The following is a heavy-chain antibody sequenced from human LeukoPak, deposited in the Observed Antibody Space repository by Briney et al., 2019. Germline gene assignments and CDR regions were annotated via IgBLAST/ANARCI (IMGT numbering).Heavy chain of an antibody. J-gene: IGHJ4*02. CDR1: GGSISSDY. D-gene: IGHD6-19*01. Sequence: SETLSLTCTVPGGSISSDYWSWIRQPPGKGLEWIGYIYYSGSTNYNPSLKSRVTISVDTSKNQFSLKLSSVTAADTAVYYCARTISGWYIVFDYWGQGTLVTVSS. V-gene: IGHV4-59*08. CDR2: IYYSGST. CDR3: ARTISGWYIVFDY.